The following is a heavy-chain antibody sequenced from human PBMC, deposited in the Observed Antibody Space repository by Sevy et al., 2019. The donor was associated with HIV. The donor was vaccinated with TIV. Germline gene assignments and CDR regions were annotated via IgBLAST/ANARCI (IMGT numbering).Heavy chain of an antibody. CDR1: GYRLTGLS. Sequence: ASVKVSCKVSGYRLTGLSMHWVRQAPGKGLEWMASFDPEDGETFYAQNFQGRLTLTEDTSTDTAYMGLSSLRAEDTAVYYCATTKDYYEDSGDPFDYWGQGTLVTVSS. CDR3: ATTKDYYEDSGDPFDY. D-gene: IGHD3-22*01. CDR2: FDPEDGET. J-gene: IGHJ4*02. V-gene: IGHV1-24*01.